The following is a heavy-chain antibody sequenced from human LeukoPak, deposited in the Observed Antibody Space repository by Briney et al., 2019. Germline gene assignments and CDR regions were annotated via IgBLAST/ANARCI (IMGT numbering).Heavy chain of an antibody. J-gene: IGHJ3*02. Sequence: GGSLRLFCVASGFTFSNAWMTWVRQAPGKGLEWVGRIKRKADGGTTDCAELVKGRFTISRDDSENTLYLQINSLKTEDTAVYFCTTGTIVGATHAFNIWGQGTMVTVSS. D-gene: IGHD1-26*01. CDR3: TTGTIVGATHAFNI. CDR2: IKRKADGGTT. V-gene: IGHV3-15*01. CDR1: GFTFSNAW.